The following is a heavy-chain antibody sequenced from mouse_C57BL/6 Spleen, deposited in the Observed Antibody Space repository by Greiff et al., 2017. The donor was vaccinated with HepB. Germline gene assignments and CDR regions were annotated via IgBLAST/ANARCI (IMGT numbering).Heavy chain of an antibody. CDR1: GYTFTSYW. D-gene: IGHD2-5*01. J-gene: IGHJ2*01. Sequence: VQLQQPGAELVRPGSSVKLSCKASGYTFTSYWMHWVKQRPIQGLEWIGNIDPSDSETHYNQKFKDKATLTVDKSSSTAYMQLSSLTSEDSAVYYCARLSNSYYVDYWGQGTTLTVSS. V-gene: IGHV1-52*01. CDR2: IDPSDSET. CDR3: ARLSNSYYVDY.